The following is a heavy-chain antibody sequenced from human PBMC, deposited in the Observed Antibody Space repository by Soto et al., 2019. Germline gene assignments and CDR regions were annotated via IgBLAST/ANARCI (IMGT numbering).Heavy chain of an antibody. J-gene: IGHJ6*02. CDR2: IIPFIGTA. CDR3: ARVVMTTVTASYYYGMDV. D-gene: IGHD4-4*01. Sequence: QVQLVQSGAEVKKPGSSVTVSCKASGGTFSSYAISWVRQAPGQGLEWMGRIIPFIGTANYAQKFQGRVTITADESTSTAYMELTSLRSEDTAVYYCARVVMTTVTASYYYGMDVWGQGTTVTVSS. V-gene: IGHV1-69*18. CDR1: GGTFSSYA.